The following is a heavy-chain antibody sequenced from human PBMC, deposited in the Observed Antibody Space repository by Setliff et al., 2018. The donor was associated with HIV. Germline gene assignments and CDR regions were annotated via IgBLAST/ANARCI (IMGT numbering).Heavy chain of an antibody. CDR1: GFTFSNYE. J-gene: IGHJ4*02. CDR2: ISSSGSTM. CDR3: AKRSPYYFDY. Sequence: GGSLRLSCAASGFTFSNYEMNWVRQAPGKGLEWVSYISSSGSTMYYADSVKGRFTISRDNSKNTLYLQMNSLRAEDTAVYYCAKRSPYYFDYWGQGTLVTVSS. V-gene: IGHV3-48*03. D-gene: IGHD3-10*01.